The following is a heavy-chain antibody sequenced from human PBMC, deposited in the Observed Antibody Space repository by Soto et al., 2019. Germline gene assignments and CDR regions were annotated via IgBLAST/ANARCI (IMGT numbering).Heavy chain of an antibody. CDR3: AKGSIEYSAAVDN. CDR2: ISARGGSS. CDR1: GFTFSLHW. D-gene: IGHD5-12*01. J-gene: IGHJ4*02. Sequence: EVQVVESGGGLVQPGGSLRLSCAASGFTFSLHWMNWVRQDPGKGLEWVSVISARGGSSYFGDSVKGRFTISTDNSKNVLSLEMNSLRAECTGIFFCAKGSIEYSAAVDNWGQGTLVLVSS. V-gene: IGHV3-23*04.